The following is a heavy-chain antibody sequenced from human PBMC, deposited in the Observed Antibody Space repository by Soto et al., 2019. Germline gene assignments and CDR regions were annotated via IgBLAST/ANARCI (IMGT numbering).Heavy chain of an antibody. Sequence: PSETLSLTCSVSGDSISRYYWSWIRQPPGKGLEWLGYVSDTGSTSYNPSLKSRVTISVDTSKHQFSLTLTSVTAAETAVYYCAGKLKTAVDAIDYWGQGNLVTVSS. CDR3: AGKLKTAVDAIDY. D-gene: IGHD6-19*01. CDR2: VSDTGST. J-gene: IGHJ4*02. V-gene: IGHV4-59*01. CDR1: GDSISRYY.